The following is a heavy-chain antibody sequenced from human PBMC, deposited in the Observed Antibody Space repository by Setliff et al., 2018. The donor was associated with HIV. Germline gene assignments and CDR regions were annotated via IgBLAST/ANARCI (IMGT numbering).Heavy chain of an antibody. D-gene: IGHD3-22*01. CDR2: IIPILGNT. J-gene: IGHJ4*02. V-gene: IGHV1-69*05. CDR1: GGTFSSYA. CDR3: ASPADTSGYYLDY. Sequence: SVKVSCKASGGTFSSYAISWVRQAPGQGLEWMGGIIPILGNTGYAQKFQGRVTIIMDESTSTAHMELSSLRSEDTAVYYCASPADTSGYYLDYWGQGTLVTVSS.